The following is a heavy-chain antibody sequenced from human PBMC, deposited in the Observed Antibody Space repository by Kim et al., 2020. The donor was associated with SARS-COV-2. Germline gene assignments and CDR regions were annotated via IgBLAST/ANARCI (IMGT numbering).Heavy chain of an antibody. CDR2: IYYSGST. CDR3: ARAGESGWFRVISGMDV. J-gene: IGHJ6*02. Sequence: SETLSLTCTVSGGSISSYYWSWIRQPPGKGLEWIGYIYYSGSTNYNPSLKSRVTISVETSKNQFSLRLSSVTAADTAVYYCARAGESGWFRVISGMDVWGQGTTVTVSS. V-gene: IGHV4-59*13. CDR1: GGSISSYY. D-gene: IGHD3-10*01.